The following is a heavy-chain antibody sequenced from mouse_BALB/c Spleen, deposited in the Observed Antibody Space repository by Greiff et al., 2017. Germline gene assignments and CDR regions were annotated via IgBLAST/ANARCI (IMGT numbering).Heavy chain of an antibody. CDR1: GYTFTSYT. CDR3: ARWIHYDGVAY. CDR2: INPSSGYT. V-gene: IGHV1-4*01. Sequence: QVQLKQSGAELARPGASVKMSCKASGYTFTSYTMHWVKQRPGQGLEWIGYINPSSGYTNYNQKFKDKATLTADKSSSTAYMQLSSLTSEDSAVYYCARWIHYDGVAYWGQGTLVTVSA. J-gene: IGHJ3*01. D-gene: IGHD1-2*01.